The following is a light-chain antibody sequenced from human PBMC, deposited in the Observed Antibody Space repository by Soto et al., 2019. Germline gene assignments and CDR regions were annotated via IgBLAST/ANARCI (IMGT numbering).Light chain of an antibody. V-gene: IGLV1-44*01. Sequence: QSVLTQPPSASGTPGQRVTISCSGSSSNIGSNPLNWYKQLPGTAPKLLMYSNNQRPSGVPDRFSGSKSGTSASLAISGLQSEDEADYYCAAWDDSLNGYVFGTGTKLTVL. CDR3: AAWDDSLNGYV. J-gene: IGLJ1*01. CDR2: SNN. CDR1: SSNIGSNP.